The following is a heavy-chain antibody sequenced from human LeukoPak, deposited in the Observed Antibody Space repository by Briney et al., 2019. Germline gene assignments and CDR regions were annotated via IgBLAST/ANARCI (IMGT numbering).Heavy chain of an antibody. D-gene: IGHD6-19*01. CDR1: GYTFTRYG. Sequence: ASVKVSCKASGYTFTRYGISWVRQAPGQGLEWMGWVSVYNGNTNYTQKVQGRVTMTTETSTSTAYMELWSLRSDDTAVYYCARDYSRGDPDYWGQGTLVTVSS. V-gene: IGHV1-18*01. CDR2: VSVYNGNT. CDR3: ARDYSRGDPDY. J-gene: IGHJ4*02.